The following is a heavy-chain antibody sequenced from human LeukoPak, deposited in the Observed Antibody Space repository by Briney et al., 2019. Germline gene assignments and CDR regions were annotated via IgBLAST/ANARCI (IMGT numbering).Heavy chain of an antibody. CDR3: AKDYGETLLWFGEYYFDY. Sequence: PGGSLRLSCAASGFTFSSYAMSWVRQAPGKGLEWVAFIRYDGSNKYYADSVKGRFTISRDNSKNTLYLQMNSLRAEDTAVYYCAKDYGETLLWFGEYYFDYWGQGTLVTVSS. CDR1: GFTFSSYA. J-gene: IGHJ4*02. D-gene: IGHD3-10*01. V-gene: IGHV3-30*02. CDR2: IRYDGSNK.